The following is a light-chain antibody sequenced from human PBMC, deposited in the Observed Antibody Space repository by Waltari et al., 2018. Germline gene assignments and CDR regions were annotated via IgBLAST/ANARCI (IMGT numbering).Light chain of an antibody. CDR1: ALPKQY. J-gene: IGLJ3*02. V-gene: IGLV3-25*03. CDR2: KDT. Sequence: SHELTQPPSVSVSPGQTATISCPRDALPKQYGYWYQQKPGQAPFLLIYKDTERPSGIPERFSGFSSGTTVTLTISGVQAEDEADYYCQSADNSGTYWEFGGGTKLTVL. CDR3: QSADNSGTYWE.